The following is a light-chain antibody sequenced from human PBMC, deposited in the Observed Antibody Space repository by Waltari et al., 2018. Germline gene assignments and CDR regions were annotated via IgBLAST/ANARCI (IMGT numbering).Light chain of an antibody. J-gene: IGKJ1*01. CDR1: QSISNY. CDR2: TVS. Sequence: DIQMTQSPSSLSASVGGRVTISCRASQSISNYLHWFQHSRGTPPRLLIYTVSTLQSGVPSRFSGSGSGTDFTLTISGLQPEDFATYFCQQTYTIPRTFGQGTTVEI. V-gene: IGKV1-39*01. CDR3: QQTYTIPRT.